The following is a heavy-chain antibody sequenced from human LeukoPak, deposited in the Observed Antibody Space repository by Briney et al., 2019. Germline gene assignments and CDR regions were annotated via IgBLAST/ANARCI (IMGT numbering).Heavy chain of an antibody. V-gene: IGHV4-39*01. D-gene: IGHD6-6*01. J-gene: IGHJ4*02. CDR1: GGSISSSSYY. CDR3: ARPSIAARDFDY. Sequence: PSETLSLTCTVPGGSISSSSYYWGWIRQPPGKGLEWVGSIYYSGNTYYNPSLKSRVTISVDTSKNQFSLKLSSVTAADTAVYYCARPSIAARDFDYWGQGTLVTVSS. CDR2: IYYSGNT.